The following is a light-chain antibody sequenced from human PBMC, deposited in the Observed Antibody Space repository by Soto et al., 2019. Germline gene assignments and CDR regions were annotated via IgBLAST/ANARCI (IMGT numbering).Light chain of an antibody. CDR1: QGIGVY. V-gene: IGKV1-27*01. CDR2: AAS. Sequence: DIQMTQSPSSLSASLGDRVTITCRASQGIGVYLAWFQQKPGKVPKLLIYAASALQSGVPSRFNGSGSGTDFTLTIRSLQPEDIATYYCQKYNSAPLTFGGGTRVEIK. CDR3: QKYNSAPLT. J-gene: IGKJ4*01.